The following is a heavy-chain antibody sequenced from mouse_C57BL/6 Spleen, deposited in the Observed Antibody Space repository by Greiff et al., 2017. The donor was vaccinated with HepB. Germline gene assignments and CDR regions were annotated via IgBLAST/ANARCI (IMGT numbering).Heavy chain of an antibody. D-gene: IGHD1-1*01. CDR3: ARSRFYGSSSHYYAMDY. CDR2: INPYNGGT. CDR1: GYTFTDYY. J-gene: IGHJ4*01. Sequence: EVQLQQSGPVLVKPGASVKMSCKASGYTFTDYYMNWVKQSHGKSLEWIGVINPYNGGTSYNQKFKGKATLTVDKSSSTAYMELNSLTSEDSAVYYCARSRFYGSSSHYYAMDYWGQGTSVTVSS. V-gene: IGHV1-19*01.